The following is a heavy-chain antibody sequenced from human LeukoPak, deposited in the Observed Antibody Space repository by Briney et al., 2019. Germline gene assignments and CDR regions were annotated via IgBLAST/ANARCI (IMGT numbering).Heavy chain of an antibody. D-gene: IGHD2-15*01. J-gene: IGHJ5*02. Sequence: SETLSLSCTVSGGSISSYYWSWIRQPPGKGLEWIGYIYYSGSTNYNPSLKSRVTISVDTSKNQFSLKLSSVTAADTAVYYCARQVRHCSGGSCYFKNWFDPWGQGTLVTVSA. V-gene: IGHV4-59*01. CDR3: ARQVRHCSGGSCYFKNWFDP. CDR2: IYYSGST. CDR1: GGSISSYY.